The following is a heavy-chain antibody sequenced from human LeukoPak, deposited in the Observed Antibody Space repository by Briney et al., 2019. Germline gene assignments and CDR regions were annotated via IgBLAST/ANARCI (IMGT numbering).Heavy chain of an antibody. CDR2: LCHDGSNK. D-gene: IGHD4-11*01. Sequence: GRALRLSWAASGFTFSSYGMHWVRQAPGKGLEWVQVLCHDGSNKYYADSVKGRFTISRDNSKNTLYLQMNSLRAEDTAVYYCARDLRLRTTVTTALGYWGQGTLVTVSS. J-gene: IGHJ4*02. V-gene: IGHV3-33*01. CDR3: ARDLRLRTTVTTALGY. CDR1: GFTFSSYG.